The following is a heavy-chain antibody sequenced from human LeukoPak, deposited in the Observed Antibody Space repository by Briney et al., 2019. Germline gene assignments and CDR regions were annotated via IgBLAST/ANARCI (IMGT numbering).Heavy chain of an antibody. CDR3: ARDSSYYYGSGSYYKTSYYYYYMDV. Sequence: SETLSLTCTVSGGSLSSHYWSWIRQPPGKGLEWIGYIYYSGSTNYNPSLKSRVTISVDTSKNQFSLKLSSVTAADTAVYYCARDSSYYYGSGSYYKTSYYYYYMDVWGKGTTVTVSS. V-gene: IGHV4-59*11. D-gene: IGHD3-10*01. CDR2: IYYSGST. J-gene: IGHJ6*03. CDR1: GGSLSSHY.